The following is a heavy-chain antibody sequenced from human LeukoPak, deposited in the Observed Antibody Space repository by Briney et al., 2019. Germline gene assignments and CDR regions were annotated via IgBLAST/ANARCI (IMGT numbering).Heavy chain of an antibody. CDR3: AKAPRRHSSGWYNWFDP. CDR2: ISWNSGSI. D-gene: IGHD6-19*01. V-gene: IGHV3-9*01. Sequence: PGGSLRLSCAASGFTFDDYAMHWVRQAPGKGLEWVSGISWNSGSIGYADSVKGRFTISRDNAKNSLYLQMNSLRAEDTALYYCAKAPRRHSSGWYNWFDPWGQGTLVTVSS. CDR1: GFTFDDYA. J-gene: IGHJ5*02.